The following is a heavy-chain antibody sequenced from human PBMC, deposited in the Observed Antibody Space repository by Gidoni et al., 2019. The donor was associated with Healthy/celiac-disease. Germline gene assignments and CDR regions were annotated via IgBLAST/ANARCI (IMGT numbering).Heavy chain of an antibody. J-gene: IGHJ4*02. Sequence: QVQLQQWGAGLLKPSETLSLPCAVYGGSFSGYYWSWIRQPPGKGLEWIGEINHSGSTNYNPSLKSRVTISVDTSKNQFSLKLSSVTAADTAVYYCARGLVVVRGDYFDYWGQGTLVTVSS. CDR3: ARGLVVVRGDYFDY. V-gene: IGHV4-34*01. D-gene: IGHD3-22*01. CDR2: INHSGST. CDR1: GGSFSGYY.